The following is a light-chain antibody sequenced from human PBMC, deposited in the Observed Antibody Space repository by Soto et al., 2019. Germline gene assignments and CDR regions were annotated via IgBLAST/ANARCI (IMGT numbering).Light chain of an antibody. CDR1: SSNIGRNI. CDR2: SNN. Sequence: QSVLTQPPSASGTPGQRVTISCSGSSSNIGRNIVNWYQQLPGTAPKLLIYSNNQLPSGVPDRFSGSKSGTSASLAISGLQSEDEADYYCAAWDDSLNGVVFGGGTKLTVL. V-gene: IGLV1-44*01. CDR3: AAWDDSLNGVV. J-gene: IGLJ2*01.